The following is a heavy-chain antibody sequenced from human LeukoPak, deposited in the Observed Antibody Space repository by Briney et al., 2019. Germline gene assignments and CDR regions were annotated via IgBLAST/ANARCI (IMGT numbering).Heavy chain of an antibody. D-gene: IGHD3-3*01. Sequence: SETLSLTCAVYGGSFSGYYWSWIRQPPGKGLEWIGEVNHSGSTNYNPSLKSRVTISVDTSKNQFSLKLSSVTAADTAVYYCAGAEDDFYALWGQGTLVTVSS. V-gene: IGHV4-34*01. CDR2: VNHSGST. CDR3: AGAEDDFYAL. CDR1: GGSFSGYY. J-gene: IGHJ4*02.